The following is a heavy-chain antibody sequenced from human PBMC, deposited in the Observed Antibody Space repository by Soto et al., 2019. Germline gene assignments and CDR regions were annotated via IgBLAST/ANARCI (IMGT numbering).Heavy chain of an antibody. Sequence: QGQLQQWGAGLLKPSETLSLTSAVYGGSFSGYYWTWIRQPPGTGLEWIGEINQSGSTNYNPFLKGQGTMIIEAPQNSFSLELNSLASGESAVYYMSRDKISGLFDHWGQGTLVTVSS. CDR3: SRDKISGLFDH. J-gene: IGHJ4*02. V-gene: IGHV4-34*01. CDR1: GGSFSGYY. CDR2: INQSGST.